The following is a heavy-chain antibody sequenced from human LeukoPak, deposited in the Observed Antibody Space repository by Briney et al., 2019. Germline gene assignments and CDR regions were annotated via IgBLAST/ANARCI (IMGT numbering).Heavy chain of an antibody. CDR2: ISYDGSNK. J-gene: IGHJ3*02. CDR1: GFTFSSYG. Sequence: GGSLRLSCAASGFTFSSYGMHWVRQAPGKGLEWVAVISYDGSNKYYADSVKGRFTITRDNSKNTLYLQMNSLRAEDTAVYYCAKANVKYCSGGSCFDAFGIWGQGTMVPVSS. CDR3: AKANVKYCSGGSCFDAFGI. D-gene: IGHD2-15*01. V-gene: IGHV3-30*18.